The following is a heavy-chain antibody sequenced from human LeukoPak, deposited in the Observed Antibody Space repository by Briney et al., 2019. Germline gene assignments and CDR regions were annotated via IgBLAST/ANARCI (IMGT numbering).Heavy chain of an antibody. Sequence: GASVKVSFKASVYTFTDYLLHWVRQAPGQGLEWMGWIDTKSGATKFAQKFQARVTMTSDTSITTAYMDLSSLTSDDTAVYYCVTNDVGLHTGLGYWGQGTLVTVSS. V-gene: IGHV1-2*02. D-gene: IGHD1-26*01. CDR3: VTNDVGLHTGLGY. CDR1: VYTFTDYL. CDR2: IDTKSGAT. J-gene: IGHJ4*02.